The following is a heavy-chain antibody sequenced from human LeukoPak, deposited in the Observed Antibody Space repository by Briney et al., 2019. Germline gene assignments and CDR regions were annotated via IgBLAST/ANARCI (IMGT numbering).Heavy chain of an antibody. J-gene: IGHJ4*02. CDR2: IYYSGST. CDR3: ARGSGSYPDY. V-gene: IGHV4-61*08. D-gene: IGHD1-26*01. CDR1: GVSISSSGYY. Sequence: TPSETLSLTCTAPGVSISSSGYYWSWIRQPPGKGLEWIGYIYYSGSTNYNPSLKSRVTISVDTSKNQFSLKLSSVTAADTAVYYCARGSGSYPDYWGQGTLVTVSP.